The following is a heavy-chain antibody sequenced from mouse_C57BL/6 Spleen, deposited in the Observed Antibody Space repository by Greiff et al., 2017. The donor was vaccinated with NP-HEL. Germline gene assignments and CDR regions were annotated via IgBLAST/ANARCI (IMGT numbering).Heavy chain of an antibody. Sequence: QVHVKQSGAELARPGASVKMSCKASGYTFTSYTMHWVKQRPGQGLEWIGYINPSSGYTKYNQKFKDKATLTADKSSSTAYMQLSSLTSEDSAVYYCARIYDGYRGYFDYWGQGTTLTVSS. CDR3: ARIYDGYRGYFDY. CDR1: GYTFTSYT. V-gene: IGHV1-4*01. D-gene: IGHD2-3*01. J-gene: IGHJ2*01. CDR2: INPSSGYT.